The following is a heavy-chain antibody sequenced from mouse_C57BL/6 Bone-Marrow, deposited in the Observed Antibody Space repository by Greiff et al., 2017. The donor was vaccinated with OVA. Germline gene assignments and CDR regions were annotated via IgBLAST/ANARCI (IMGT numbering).Heavy chain of an antibody. CDR2: IRNKANNHAT. CDR1: GFTFSDAW. CDR3: TRPGVVAPNFDV. J-gene: IGHJ1*03. Sequence: EVKLVESGGGLVQPGGSMKLSCAASGFTFSDAWMDWVRQSPEKGLEWVAEIRNKANNHATYYAESVKGRFTISRDDSKSSVYLQMNSLRAEDTGIYYCTRPGVVAPNFDVWGTGTTVTVSS. V-gene: IGHV6-6*01. D-gene: IGHD1-1*01.